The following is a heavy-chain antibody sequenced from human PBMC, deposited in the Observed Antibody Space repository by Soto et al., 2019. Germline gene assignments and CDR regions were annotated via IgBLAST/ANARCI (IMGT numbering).Heavy chain of an antibody. CDR1: GFTFSSYG. Sequence: QVQLVESGGGVVQPGRSLRLCCAASGFTFSSYGMHWVRQAPGKGLEWVAVIWYDGSNKYYADSVKGRFTISRDNSENTLYLQLNSLRAEDTAVYYCARDRYSSGWYDLDYWGQGTLVNVSS. D-gene: IGHD6-19*01. J-gene: IGHJ4*02. CDR3: ARDRYSSGWYDLDY. V-gene: IGHV3-33*01. CDR2: IWYDGSNK.